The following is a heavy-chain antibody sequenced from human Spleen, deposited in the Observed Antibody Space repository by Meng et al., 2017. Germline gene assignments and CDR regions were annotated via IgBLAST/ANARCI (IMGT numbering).Heavy chain of an antibody. D-gene: IGHD3-22*01. Sequence: SETLSLTCAVYGGSFRGYYWNWIRQPPGKGLEWIGEINHSGDTNYNPSPKSRVTISVDTTKTQLSLKLSSVTTTDTAVYYCAKEDYYDCSGCYPTTDPFDYWGQGTLVTVSS. J-gene: IGHJ4*02. CDR2: INHSGDT. V-gene: IGHV4-34*01. CDR3: AKEDYYDCSGCYPTTDPFDY. CDR1: GGSFRGYY.